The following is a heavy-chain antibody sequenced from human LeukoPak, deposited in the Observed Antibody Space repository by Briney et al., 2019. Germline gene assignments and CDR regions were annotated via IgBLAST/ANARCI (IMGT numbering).Heavy chain of an antibody. CDR1: GYTFTSYD. J-gene: IGHJ4*02. D-gene: IGHD3-10*01. Sequence: ASVKVSCKASGYTFTSYDINWVRQATGQGLECMGWINPNSGGTNYAQKFQGRVTMTRDTSISTAYMELSRLRSDDTAVYYCARGPLLLWFGELGKVDYWGQGTLVTVSS. V-gene: IGHV1-2*02. CDR2: INPNSGGT. CDR3: ARGPLLLWFGELGKVDY.